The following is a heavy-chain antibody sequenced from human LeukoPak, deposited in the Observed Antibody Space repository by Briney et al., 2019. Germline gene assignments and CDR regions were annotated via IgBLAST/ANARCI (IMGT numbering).Heavy chain of an antibody. D-gene: IGHD5-18*01. CDR3: ARGHRRLGDTAMVTAGY. V-gene: IGHV4-34*01. Sequence: PSETLSLTCAVYGGSFSGYYWSWIRQPPGKGLEWIGEINHSGSTNYNPSLKSRVTISVDTSKNQFSLKLSSVTAADTAVYYCARGHRRLGDTAMVTAGYWGQGTLVTVSS. CDR1: GGSFSGYY. CDR2: INHSGST. J-gene: IGHJ4*02.